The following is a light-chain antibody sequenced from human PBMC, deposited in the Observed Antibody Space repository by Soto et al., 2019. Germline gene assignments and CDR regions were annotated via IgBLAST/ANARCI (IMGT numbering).Light chain of an antibody. J-gene: IGLJ1*01. Sequence: QSALTQPASVSGSPGQSITISCTGTSTDVGGNIYVSWYQQHPGKAPKLIIFQVSNRPSGVSSRFSGSKSGSTASLTISGLQAEDEADYYCSSFTGYNTPYVFGTGTKVTVL. V-gene: IGLV2-14*01. CDR2: QVS. CDR1: STDVGGNIY. CDR3: SSFTGYNTPYV.